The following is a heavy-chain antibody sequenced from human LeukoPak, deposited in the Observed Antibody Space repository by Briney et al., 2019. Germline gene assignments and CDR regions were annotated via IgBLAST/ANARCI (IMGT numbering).Heavy chain of an antibody. CDR2: IYYSGST. D-gene: IGHD1-26*01. Sequence: PSETLPLTCTVSGVSISGYYWSWIRQPPGKGLEWIGYIYYSGSTNHNPSLKSRVTMSVDTSKNHFSLRLSSVTAADTAVYYCARHRIGSYSLDSWGQGILVTVSS. CDR1: GVSISGYY. V-gene: IGHV4-59*08. CDR3: ARHRIGSYSLDS. J-gene: IGHJ4*02.